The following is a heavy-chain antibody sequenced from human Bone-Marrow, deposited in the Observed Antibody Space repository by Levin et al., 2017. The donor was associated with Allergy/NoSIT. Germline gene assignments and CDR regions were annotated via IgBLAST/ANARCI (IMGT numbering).Heavy chain of an antibody. CDR1: GFTFSSYW. V-gene: IGHV3-7*01. J-gene: IGHJ4*02. CDR3: AKDLLWIDY. Sequence: GESLKISCAASGFTFSSYWMSWVRQAPGKGLEWVANINQDGSEKNYVDSVKGRFTISRDNTENSLYLQMNSLRAEDTAVYYCAKDLLWIDYWGQGTLVTVSS. D-gene: IGHD1-26*01. CDR2: INQDGSEK.